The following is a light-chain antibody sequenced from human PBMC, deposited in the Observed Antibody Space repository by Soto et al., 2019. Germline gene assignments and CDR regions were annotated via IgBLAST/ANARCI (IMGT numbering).Light chain of an antibody. CDR1: QSVSSNY. J-gene: IGKJ4*01. CDR2: GAS. Sequence: EIVLTQSPGTLSLSPGERATLSCRASQSVSSNYLAWYQLKPGQAPRLLIYGASSRATGIPDRFSGSGSGTDFTLTISSLDPEDFAVYYCQQYGSSPMVTFGGGTKVEIK. CDR3: QQYGSSPMVT. V-gene: IGKV3-20*01.